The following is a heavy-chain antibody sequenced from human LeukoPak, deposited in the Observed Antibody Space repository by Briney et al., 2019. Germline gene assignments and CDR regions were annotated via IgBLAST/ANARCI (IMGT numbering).Heavy chain of an antibody. CDR2: LNYSGST. D-gene: IGHD6-6*01. J-gene: IGHJ4*02. CDR1: GGSISSYY. CDR3: ARRHVEYSSSSDPYYFDY. Sequence: KPSETLSLTCTVSGGSISSYYWTWIRQPPGKGLEWIGSLNYSGSTNYNPSLKSRVTISVDTSKNQFSLKLSSVTAADTAVYYCARRHVEYSSSSDPYYFDYWGQGTLVTVSS. V-gene: IGHV4-59*01.